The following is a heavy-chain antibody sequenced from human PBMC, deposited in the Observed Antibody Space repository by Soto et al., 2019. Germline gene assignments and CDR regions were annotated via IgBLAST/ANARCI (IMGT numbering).Heavy chain of an antibody. CDR2: IYYSGST. CDR1: GGSISSYY. CDR3: AVTLAVAGFNFDY. D-gene: IGHD6-19*01. J-gene: IGHJ4*02. V-gene: IGHV4-59*01. Sequence: SETLSLTCTVSGGSISSYYWSWIRQPPGKGLEWIGYIYYSGSTNYNPSLKSRVSISVDTSKNQFSLQLSSVTAADTAVYYCAVTLAVAGFNFDYWGQGTLVTVSS.